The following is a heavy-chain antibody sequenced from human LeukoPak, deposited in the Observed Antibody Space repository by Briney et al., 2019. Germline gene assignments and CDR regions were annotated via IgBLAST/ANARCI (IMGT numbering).Heavy chain of an antibody. CDR3: ARLRDAYNSFWFDP. D-gene: IGHD5-24*01. Sequence: SQTLSLTCAVSGGSISSGGYSWSRIRQPPGKGLEWIGYIYHSGSTYYNPSLKSRVTISVDTSKNQFSLKLYSVTAADTAVYYCARLRDAYNSFWFDPWGQGTLVTVSS. CDR1: GGSISSGGYS. J-gene: IGHJ5*02. V-gene: IGHV4-30-2*01. CDR2: IYHSGST.